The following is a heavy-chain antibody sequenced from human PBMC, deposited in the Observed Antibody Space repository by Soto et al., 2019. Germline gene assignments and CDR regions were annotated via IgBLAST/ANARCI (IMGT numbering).Heavy chain of an antibody. CDR2: ISGSGGST. CDR3: AKASGDLIAARPQQLAFDI. V-gene: IGHV3-23*01. CDR1: GFTFSSYA. J-gene: IGHJ3*02. D-gene: IGHD6-6*01. Sequence: EVQLLESGGGLVQPGGSLRLSCAASGFTFSSYAMSWVRQAPGKGLEWVSAISGSGGSTYYADSVKGRFTIPRDNSKNTLYLQMNSLRAEDTAVYYCAKASGDLIAARPQQLAFDIWGQGTMVTVSS.